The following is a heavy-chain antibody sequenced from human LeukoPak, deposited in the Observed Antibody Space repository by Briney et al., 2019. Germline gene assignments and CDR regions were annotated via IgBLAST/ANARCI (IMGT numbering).Heavy chain of an antibody. CDR2: MNPNSGNT. CDR1: GYTFTSYD. J-gene: IGHJ3*02. Sequence: GASVKVSCKASGYTFTSYDINWVRQATGQGLEWMGWMNPNSGNTGYAQKFQGRVTMTRNTSISTAYMELSSLRSEDTAVYYCARGLFDYYDSSGYYLDAFDIWGQGTMVTVSS. D-gene: IGHD3-22*01. V-gene: IGHV1-8*01. CDR3: ARGLFDYYDSSGYYLDAFDI.